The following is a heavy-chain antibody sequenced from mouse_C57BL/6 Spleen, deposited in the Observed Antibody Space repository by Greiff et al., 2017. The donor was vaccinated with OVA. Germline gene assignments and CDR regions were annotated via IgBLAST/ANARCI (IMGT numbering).Heavy chain of an antibody. V-gene: IGHV1-55*01. Sequence: QVQLQQPGAELVKPGASVKMSCKASGYTFTSYWITWVTQRPGQGLEWIGDIYPGSGSTNYNEKFKSKATLTVDTSSSTAYMQLSSLTSEDSAVYYCARSSDGYYGTWFAYWGQGTLVTVSA. D-gene: IGHD2-3*01. CDR3: ARSSDGYYGTWFAY. CDR2: IYPGSGST. CDR1: GYTFTSYW. J-gene: IGHJ3*01.